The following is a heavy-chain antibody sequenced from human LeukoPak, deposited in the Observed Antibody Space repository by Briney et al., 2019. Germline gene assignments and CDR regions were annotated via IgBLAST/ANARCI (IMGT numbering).Heavy chain of an antibody. CDR2: ISSSGSTI. V-gene: IGHV3-11*01. CDR3: ARDAIRITMAFDP. D-gene: IGHD3-10*01. Sequence: PGGSLRPSCAASGFTFSDYYMSWIRQAPGKGLEWVSYISSSGSTIYYADSVKGRFTISRDNAKNSLYLQMDSLRAEDTAVYYCARDAIRITMAFDPWGQGTLVTVSS. CDR1: GFTFSDYY. J-gene: IGHJ5*02.